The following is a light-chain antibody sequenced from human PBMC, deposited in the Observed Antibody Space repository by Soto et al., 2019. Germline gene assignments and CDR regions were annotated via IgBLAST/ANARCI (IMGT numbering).Light chain of an antibody. CDR1: QYINTR. J-gene: IGKJ1*01. V-gene: IGKV3-11*01. CDR2: QTS. Sequence: EIVLTQSPATLSSFPGYRVTLSCRASQYINTRLAWYQHRPGQAPRLLIYQTSIRAAGIPAMFSASGTGSDFTLTNSDVQPEDFAVYYCHQRQRWPRTFGQGTKVDI. CDR3: HQRQRWPRT.